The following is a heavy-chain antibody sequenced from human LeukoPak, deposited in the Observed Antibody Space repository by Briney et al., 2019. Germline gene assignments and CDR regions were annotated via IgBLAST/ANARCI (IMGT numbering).Heavy chain of an antibody. CDR1: GGSISSSSYY. D-gene: IGHD4-17*01. V-gene: IGHV4-39*01. J-gene: IGHJ4*02. Sequence: SETLSLTCTVSGGSISSSSYYWGWIRQPPGKGLEWIGSIYYSGSTNYNPSLKSRVTISVDTSKNQFSLKLSSVTAADTAVYYCARHRTVTTIFDYWGQGTLVTVSS. CDR3: ARHRTVTTIFDY. CDR2: IYYSGST.